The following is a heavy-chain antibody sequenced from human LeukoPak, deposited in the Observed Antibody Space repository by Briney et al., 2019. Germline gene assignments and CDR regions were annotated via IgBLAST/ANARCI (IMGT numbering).Heavy chain of an antibody. D-gene: IGHD6-13*01. V-gene: IGHV1-24*01. Sequence: ASVKVSCKVSGYTLTELSMHWVRQAPGKGLEWMGGFDPEDGETIYAQKFQGRVTMTEDTSTDTAYMELSSLRSEDTAVYYCATVAGYSSSRTKYWFDPWGQGTLVTVYS. CDR3: ATVAGYSSSRTKYWFDP. CDR1: GYTLTELS. CDR2: FDPEDGET. J-gene: IGHJ5*02.